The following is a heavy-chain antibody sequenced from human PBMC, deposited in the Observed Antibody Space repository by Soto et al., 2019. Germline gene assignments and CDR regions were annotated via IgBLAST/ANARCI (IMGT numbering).Heavy chain of an antibody. Sequence: GASVKVSCKASGYTFTSYGISWVRQAPGQGLEWMGWISAYNGNTNYAQKLQGRVTMTTDTSTSTAYMELRSLRSDDTAVYYCARDLRSRYFDHGTNWFDPWGQGTLVTVSS. CDR1: GYTFTSYG. CDR2: ISAYNGNT. V-gene: IGHV1-18*01. J-gene: IGHJ5*02. CDR3: ARDLRSRYFDHGTNWFDP. D-gene: IGHD3-9*01.